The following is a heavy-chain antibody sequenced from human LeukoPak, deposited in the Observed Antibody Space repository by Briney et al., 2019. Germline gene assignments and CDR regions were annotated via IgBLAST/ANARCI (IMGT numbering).Heavy chain of an antibody. Sequence: SQTLSLTCAISGDSVSSNSAAWNWIRQSPSRGLELLGRTYYRSKWYNDYAISVKSRITINPDTSKNQFSLQLNSVTPEDTAVYYCARELEMATIYSYFDYWGQGTLVTVSS. J-gene: IGHJ4*02. V-gene: IGHV6-1*01. CDR3: ARELEMATIYSYFDY. CDR2: TYYRSKWYN. D-gene: IGHD5-24*01. CDR1: GDSVSSNSAA.